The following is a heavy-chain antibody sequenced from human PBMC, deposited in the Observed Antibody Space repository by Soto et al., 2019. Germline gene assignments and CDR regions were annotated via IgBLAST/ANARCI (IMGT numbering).Heavy chain of an antibody. CDR3: AKDGSSSGWYDWFDR. D-gene: IGHD6-19*01. CDR2: ISGSAYES. J-gene: IGHJ5*02. V-gene: IGHV3-23*01. CDR1: GFTFSAYG. Sequence: PGWSLRLSSAASGFTFSAYGMSWVRQAPGKGPEWVSGISGSAYESKYADSVKGRFTVSRDNSRNTLYLQMNSLRAEDTAVYDCAKDGSSSGWYDWFDRGGQGALV.